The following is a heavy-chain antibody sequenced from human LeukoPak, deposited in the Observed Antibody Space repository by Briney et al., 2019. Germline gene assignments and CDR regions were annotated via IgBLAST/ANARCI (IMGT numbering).Heavy chain of an antibody. V-gene: IGHV1-69*13. CDR2: IIPIFGTA. D-gene: IGHD3-22*01. CDR3: ARGRYYYDSSGYSPFDY. CDR1: GYTFTSYY. Sequence: SVKVSCKASGYTFTSYYMHWVRQAPGQGLEWMGGIIPIFGTANYAQKFQGRVTITADESTSTAYMELSSLRSEDTAVYYCARGRYYYDSSGYSPFDYWGQGTLVTVSS. J-gene: IGHJ4*02.